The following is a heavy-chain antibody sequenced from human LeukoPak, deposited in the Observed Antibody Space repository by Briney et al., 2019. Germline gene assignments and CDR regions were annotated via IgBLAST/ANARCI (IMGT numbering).Heavy chain of an antibody. D-gene: IGHD2-2*01. Sequence: GESLKISCKGSGYSFTSYWIGWVRQMPGKGLEWMGIIYPGDSDTRYSPSFQGQVTISAAKSISTAYLQWSSLKASDTAMYYCARLGGYCSSTSCYGSWFDPWGQGTLVTASS. J-gene: IGHJ5*02. CDR3: ARLGGYCSSTSCYGSWFDP. V-gene: IGHV5-51*01. CDR2: IYPGDSDT. CDR1: GYSFTSYW.